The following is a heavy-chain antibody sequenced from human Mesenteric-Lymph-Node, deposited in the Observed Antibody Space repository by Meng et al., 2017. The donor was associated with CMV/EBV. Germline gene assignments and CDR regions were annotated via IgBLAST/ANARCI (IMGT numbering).Heavy chain of an antibody. D-gene: IGHD6-6*01. CDR1: GGSISSGGYY. Sequence: SETLSLTCTVSGGSISSGGYYWSWIRQHPGKGLEWIGYIYYSGSTYYNPSLKSRVTISVDTSKNQFSLKLSSVTAADTAVYYCARARIGSSSSSDTYYYYGMDVWGQGTTVTVSS. CDR2: IYYSGST. V-gene: IGHV4-31*03. J-gene: IGHJ6*02. CDR3: ARARIGSSSSSDTYYYYGMDV.